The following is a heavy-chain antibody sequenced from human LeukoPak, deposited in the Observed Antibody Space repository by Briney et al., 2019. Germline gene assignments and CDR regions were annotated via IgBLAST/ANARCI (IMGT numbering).Heavy chain of an antibody. CDR1: GYTFTSYG. V-gene: IGHV1-18*01. J-gene: IGHJ4*02. D-gene: IGHD6-6*01. Sequence: GASVKVSCKASGYTFTSYGISWVRQAPGQGLEWMGWISAYNGNTNYAQKLQGRVTMTTDTSTSTAYMELRSLRSDDTAVYYCARTLIAARREIRSKLDYWGQGTLVTVSS. CDR3: ARTLIAARREIRSKLDY. CDR2: ISAYNGNT.